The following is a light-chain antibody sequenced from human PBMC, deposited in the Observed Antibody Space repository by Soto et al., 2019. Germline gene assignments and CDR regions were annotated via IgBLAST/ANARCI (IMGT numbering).Light chain of an antibody. V-gene: IGKV3-20*01. CDR1: QTVRNNY. CDR2: DAS. Sequence: EIVLTQSPGTLSLSPGERATLSCRASQTVRNNYLAWYQQKPGQAPRLLIYDASSRATGIPDRFSGGGSGTDFTLTISRLEPEDFAVYYCQQFSSYPLTFGGVGMVDIK. CDR3: QQFSSYPLT. J-gene: IGKJ4*01.